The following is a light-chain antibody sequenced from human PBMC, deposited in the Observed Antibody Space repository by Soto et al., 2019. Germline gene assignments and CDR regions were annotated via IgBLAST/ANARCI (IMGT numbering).Light chain of an antibody. CDR1: QSVDIS. CDR3: QQDNNWTWT. J-gene: IGKJ1*01. V-gene: IGKV3-15*01. Sequence: MTRSPSTXCVSPSERVPPSCRASQSVDISLAWYQKKPGQDXRXXXYGASTRATDMQGTLSGRGSGTEFNLNISRLKSEDFAVYYCQQDNNWTWTFGEGTKVDI. CDR2: GAS.